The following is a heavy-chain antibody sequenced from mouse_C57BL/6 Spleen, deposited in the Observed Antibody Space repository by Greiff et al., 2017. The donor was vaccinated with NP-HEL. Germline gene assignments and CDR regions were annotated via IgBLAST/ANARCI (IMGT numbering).Heavy chain of an antibody. D-gene: IGHD2-4*01. CDR2: ILPGSGST. J-gene: IGHJ4*01. Sequence: QVQLQQSGAELMKPGASVKLSCKATGYTFTGYWIEWVKQRPGHGLEWIGEILPGSGSTNYNEKFKGKATFTADTSSNTAYMQLSSLTTEDSAIYYCARTLYYDYVYYYAMDYWGQGTSVTVSS. CDR1: GYTFTGYW. V-gene: IGHV1-9*01. CDR3: ARTLYYDYVYYYAMDY.